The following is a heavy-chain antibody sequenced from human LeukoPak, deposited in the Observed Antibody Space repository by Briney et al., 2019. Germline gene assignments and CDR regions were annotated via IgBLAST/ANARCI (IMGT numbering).Heavy chain of an antibody. V-gene: IGHV3-48*04. CDR2: ISSSSGTI. CDR1: GFTFNTYS. J-gene: IGHJ4*02. Sequence: GGSLRLSCVASGFTFNTYSMNWFRQAPGKGLEWISYISSSSGTIYYADSVKGRFTISRDNAKNSLYLQMNSLRAEDTAVYYCARGRDLFDSWGQGTLVTVSS. CDR3: ARGRDLFDS.